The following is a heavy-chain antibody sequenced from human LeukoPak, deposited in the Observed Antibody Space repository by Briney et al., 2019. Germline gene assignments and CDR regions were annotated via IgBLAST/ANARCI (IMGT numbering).Heavy chain of an antibody. CDR3: AKDAGYSYGYQTNYFDY. Sequence: GGSLRLSCAASGFTFSSYGMHWVRQAPGKGLEWVAFIRYDGSNKYYADSVKGRFTISRDNSKNTLYLQMNSLRAEDTAVYYCAKDAGYSYGYQTNYFDYWGQGTLVTVSS. J-gene: IGHJ4*02. CDR2: IRYDGSNK. V-gene: IGHV3-30*02. D-gene: IGHD5-18*01. CDR1: GFTFSSYG.